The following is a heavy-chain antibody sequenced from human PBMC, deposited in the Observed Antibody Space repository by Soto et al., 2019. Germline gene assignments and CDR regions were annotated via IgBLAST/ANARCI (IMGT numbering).Heavy chain of an antibody. J-gene: IGHJ3*02. V-gene: IGHV3-23*01. Sequence: GGSLRLSCAASGFTFSSYAMSWVRQAPGKGLEWVSAISGSGGSTYYADSVKGRFTISRDNSKNTLYLQMNSLRAEDTAVYYCAKDCITMVRGVIQPCAFDIWGQGTMVIVSS. CDR2: ISGSGGST. CDR3: AKDCITMVRGVIQPCAFDI. CDR1: GFTFSSYA. D-gene: IGHD3-10*01.